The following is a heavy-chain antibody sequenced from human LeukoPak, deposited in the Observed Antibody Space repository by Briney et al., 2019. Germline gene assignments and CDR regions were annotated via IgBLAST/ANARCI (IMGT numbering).Heavy chain of an antibody. J-gene: IGHJ4*02. CDR2: IYSSGST. Sequence: PSETLSLTCTVSGASISTYYWTWIRQPAGKGLEWIGRIYSSGSTNYNPSLKSRVTMSVDTSKNQFSLKLRSVTAADTAIYYCARDAPSSSHFDYWGQGTLVTVSS. CDR3: ARDAPSSSHFDY. V-gene: IGHV4-4*07. CDR1: GASISTYY. D-gene: IGHD6-19*01.